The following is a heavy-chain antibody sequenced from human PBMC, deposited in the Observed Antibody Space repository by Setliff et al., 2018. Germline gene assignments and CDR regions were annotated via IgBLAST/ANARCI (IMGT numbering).Heavy chain of an antibody. D-gene: IGHD3-3*01. CDR1: GGSISNHY. J-gene: IGHJ3*02. V-gene: IGHV4-59*11. CDR3: ARHNYFMIFGVDDAFDI. CDR2: ISHSGNS. Sequence: PSETLSLTCTVSGGSISNHYWSWIRQPPGKGLVWLVHISHSGNSNSNPSLSSRVTISVDTSKNQFSLKMSSVTAADTAVYYCARHNYFMIFGVDDAFDIWGQGTTVTVSS.